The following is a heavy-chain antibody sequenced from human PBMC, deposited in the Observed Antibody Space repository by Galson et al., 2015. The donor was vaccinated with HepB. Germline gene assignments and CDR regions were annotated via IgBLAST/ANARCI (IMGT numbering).Heavy chain of an antibody. CDR1: GGSISSSSYY. J-gene: IGHJ4*02. V-gene: IGHV4-39*01. CDR3: ARQSRYYGSGSYLPFDY. Sequence: SETLSLTCTVSGGSISSSSYYWGWIRQPPGKGLEWIGSIYYSGSTYYNPSLKSRVTISVDTSKNQFSLKLSSVTAADTAVYYCARQSRYYGSGSYLPFDYWGQGTLVTVSS. D-gene: IGHD3-10*01. CDR2: IYYSGST.